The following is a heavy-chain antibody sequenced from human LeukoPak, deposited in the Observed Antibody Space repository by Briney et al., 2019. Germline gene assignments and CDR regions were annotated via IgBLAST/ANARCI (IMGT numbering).Heavy chain of an antibody. J-gene: IGHJ4*02. V-gene: IGHV3-21*06. D-gene: IGHD3-22*01. CDR2: INRNGVFM. Sequence: GGSLRLSCAASGFTLDDYAMHWVRQAPGKGLEWVSSINRNGVFMFYADSVKGRFTISRDNAKNSLYVQMNSLRVEDTAVYYCATLDYYDKSPRILDYWGQGTLVTVSS. CDR3: ATLDYYDKSPRILDY. CDR1: GFTLDDYA.